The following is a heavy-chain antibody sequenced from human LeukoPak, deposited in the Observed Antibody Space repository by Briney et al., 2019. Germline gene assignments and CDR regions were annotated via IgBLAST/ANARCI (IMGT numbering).Heavy chain of an antibody. J-gene: IGHJ6*02. CDR1: GFTFSDYN. Sequence: GGSLRLSCAASGFTFSDYNMNWVRQAPGRGLEWVSYITNGGSTIHHADSVKGRFTISRDNAKKTLYLQMNSLRAEDTAVYYCARSIGLTGGGVDVWGQGTTVTVSS. D-gene: IGHD3-9*01. CDR3: ARSIGLTGGGVDV. V-gene: IGHV3-11*01. CDR2: ITNGGSTI.